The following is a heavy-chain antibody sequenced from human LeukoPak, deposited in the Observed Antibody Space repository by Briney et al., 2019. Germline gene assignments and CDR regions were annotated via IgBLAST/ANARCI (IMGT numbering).Heavy chain of an antibody. Sequence: PGGSLRLSCAASGFTFSDYYMSWIRQAPGKGLEWVSYISSSGSTIYYADSVKGRSTISRDNAKNSLYLQMNSLRAEDTAVYFCARERQDTVIHSGAFDIWGQGTMVTVSS. CDR1: GFTFSDYY. CDR3: ARERQDTVIHSGAFDI. V-gene: IGHV3-11*04. D-gene: IGHD2-21*02. CDR2: ISSSGSTI. J-gene: IGHJ3*02.